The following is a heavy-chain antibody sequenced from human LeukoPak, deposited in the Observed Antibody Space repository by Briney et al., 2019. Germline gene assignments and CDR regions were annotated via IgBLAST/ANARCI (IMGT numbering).Heavy chain of an antibody. Sequence: GGSLRLSCAASGFIFSNYAMSWVRQAPGKGLEWVSGISGSGDNTYYADSVKGRFTISRDNAKNSLYLQMNSLRAEDTAVYYCARDDSPYSSRLGYWGQGTLVTVSS. D-gene: IGHD6-13*01. CDR1: GFIFSNYA. J-gene: IGHJ4*02. CDR2: ISGSGDNT. CDR3: ARDDSPYSSRLGY. V-gene: IGHV3-23*01.